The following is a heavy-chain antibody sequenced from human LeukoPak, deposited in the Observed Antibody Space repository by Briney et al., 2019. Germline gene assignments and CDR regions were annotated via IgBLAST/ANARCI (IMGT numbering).Heavy chain of an antibody. CDR1: GGTFSSYA. V-gene: IGHV1-69*13. D-gene: IGHD2-15*01. J-gene: IGHJ6*02. Sequence: SVKVSCKASGGTFSSYAISWVRQAPGQGLEWMGGIIPIFGTANYAQKFQGRVTITADESTSTAYMELSSLRSEDTAVYYCARRLEGVVAVKSQFDYYYYGMDVWGQGTTVTVSS. CDR3: ARRLEGVVAVKSQFDYYYYGMDV. CDR2: IIPIFGTA.